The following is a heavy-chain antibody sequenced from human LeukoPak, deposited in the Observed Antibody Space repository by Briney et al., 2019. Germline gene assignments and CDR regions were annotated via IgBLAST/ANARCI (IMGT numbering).Heavy chain of an antibody. J-gene: IGHJ3*02. CDR2: IYKAGNT. D-gene: IGHD3-22*01. Sequence: SETLSLTCTVSGGSISSTTYYWAWIRQPPGKGLEWIGSIYKAGNTNYSPSLRSRVFISVDTSNNQFSLSLSSVTAADTAVYYCARDRYYYDSGSYYSAFDTWGQGTLVTVSS. CDR1: GGSISSTTYY. CDR3: ARDRYYYDSGSYYSAFDT. V-gene: IGHV4-39*02.